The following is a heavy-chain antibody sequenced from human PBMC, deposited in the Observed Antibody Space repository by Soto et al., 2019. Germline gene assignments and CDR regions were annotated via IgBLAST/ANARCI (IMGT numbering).Heavy chain of an antibody. D-gene: IGHD3-22*01. CDR2: IIPIFGTA. V-gene: IGHV1-69*13. CDR3: ARDYYDSSGYYFGQYGMDV. Sequence: ASVKVSCKASGGTFSSYAISWVRQAPGQGLEWMGGIIPIFGTANYAQKFQGRVTITADESTSTAYMELSSLRSEDTAVYYCARDYYDSSGYYFGQYGMDVWGQGTTGPVSS. J-gene: IGHJ6*02. CDR1: GGTFSSYA.